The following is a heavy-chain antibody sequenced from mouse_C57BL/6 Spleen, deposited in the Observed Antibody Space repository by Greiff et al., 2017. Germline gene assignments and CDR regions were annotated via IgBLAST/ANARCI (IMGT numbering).Heavy chain of an antibody. J-gene: IGHJ4*01. CDR2: ISSGSSTI. CDR3: ARPGGTYAMDY. CDR1: GFTFSDYG. Sequence: QVVESGGGLVKPGGSLKLSCAASGFTFSDYGMHWVRQAPEKGLEWVAYISSGSSTIYYADTVKGRFTISRDNAKNTLFLQMTSLRSEDTAMYYCARPGGTYAMDYWGQGTSVTVSS. D-gene: IGHD4-1*01. V-gene: IGHV5-17*01.